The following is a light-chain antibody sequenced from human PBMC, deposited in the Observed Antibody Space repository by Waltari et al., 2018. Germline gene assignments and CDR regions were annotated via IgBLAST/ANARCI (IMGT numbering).Light chain of an antibody. V-gene: IGLV2-14*03. J-gene: IGLJ3*02. Sequence: QSALTQPASVSGSPGQSITISCTGTSSDVGTYNSVSWYQDHPGQGPKVIIYDVSDRPSVVSARFAGSKSGKTASLTISGLQAEDEADYYCSSQSSDDVVLFGGGTKVTVL. CDR1: SSDVGTYNS. CDR2: DVS. CDR3: SSQSSDDVVL.